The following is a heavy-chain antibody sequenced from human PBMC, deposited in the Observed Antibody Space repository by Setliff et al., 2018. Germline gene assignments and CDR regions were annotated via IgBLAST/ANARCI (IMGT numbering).Heavy chain of an antibody. J-gene: IGHJ4*02. CDR3: ARDRSYYASGSFTKWFDY. D-gene: IGHD3-10*01. CDR1: GASINSHY. Sequence: PSETLSLTCTVSGASINSHYWSWIRQPPGKGLEWIGLFFYSGDSRYNPSLKSRVTMSVDASRNQFSLKLSSVTAADTAIYYCARDRSYYASGSFTKWFDYWGQGTLVTVPS. CDR2: FFYSGDS. V-gene: IGHV4-59*11.